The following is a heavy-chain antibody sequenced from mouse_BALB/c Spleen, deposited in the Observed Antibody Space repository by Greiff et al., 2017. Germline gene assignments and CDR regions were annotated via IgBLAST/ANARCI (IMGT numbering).Heavy chain of an antibody. Sequence: EVHLVESGGGLVKPGGSLKLSCAASGFTFSDYYMYWVRQTPEKRLEWVATISDGGSYTYYPDSVKGRFTISRDNAKNNLYLQMSSLKSEDTAMYYCARAYYGHYYAMDYWGQGTSVTVSS. CDR2: ISDGGSYT. CDR3: ARAYYGHYYAMDY. V-gene: IGHV5-4*02. D-gene: IGHD2-10*01. CDR1: GFTFSDYY. J-gene: IGHJ4*01.